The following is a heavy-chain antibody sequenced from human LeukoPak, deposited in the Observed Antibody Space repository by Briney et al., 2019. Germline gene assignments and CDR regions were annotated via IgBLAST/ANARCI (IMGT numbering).Heavy chain of an antibody. Sequence: GGSLRLSCAASGLTFSSYWMHWVRQAPGKGLVWVSRIKTDGSNATYADSVKGRFTISRDNAKNTLYLQMNSLRAEDAAIYYCARGFYSLDYWGQGTLVTVSS. CDR3: ARGFYSLDY. D-gene: IGHD2-15*01. V-gene: IGHV3-74*01. J-gene: IGHJ4*02. CDR2: IKTDGSNA. CDR1: GLTFSSYW.